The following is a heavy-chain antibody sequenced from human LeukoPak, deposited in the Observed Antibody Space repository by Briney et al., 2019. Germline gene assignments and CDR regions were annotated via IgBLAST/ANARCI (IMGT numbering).Heavy chain of an antibody. J-gene: IGHJ4*02. D-gene: IGHD2/OR15-2a*01. CDR3: ARDYASNIPFDY. CDR1: GYTFTSYY. CDR2: INPSGGST. Sequence: ASVKVSCKASGYTFTSYYMHWVRQAPGQGLEWMGIINPSGGSTSYARKFEGRVTMTRDTSTSTVYMELSSLRSEDTAVYYCARDYASNIPFDYWGQGTLVTVSS. V-gene: IGHV1-46*01.